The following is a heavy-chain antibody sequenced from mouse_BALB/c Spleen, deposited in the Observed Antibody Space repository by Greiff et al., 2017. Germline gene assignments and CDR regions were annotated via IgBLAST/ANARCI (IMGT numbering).Heavy chain of an antibody. V-gene: IGHV1-5*01. Sequence: EVMLVESGTVLVRPGASVKMSCTASGYTFTSYWMHWVKQRPGQGLEWMGAIYPGNSDTSYNQKFKGKAKLTSVTSTSTAYMELSSLTNEDSAVYYCTGGIPSWFADWGQGTLVTVSA. CDR1: GYTFTSYW. D-gene: IGHD1-1*02. CDR3: TGGIPSWFAD. J-gene: IGHJ3*01. CDR2: IYPGNSDT.